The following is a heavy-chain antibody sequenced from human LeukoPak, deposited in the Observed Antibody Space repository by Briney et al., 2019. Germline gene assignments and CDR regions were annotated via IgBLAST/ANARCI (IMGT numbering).Heavy chain of an antibody. V-gene: IGHV4-34*01. CDR1: GVSFSGYY. J-gene: IGHJ3*02. Sequence: SETLSLTCAVYGVSFSGYYWSWIRQPPGKGLEWIGEINHSGSTNYNPSLKSRVTISVDTSKNQFSLKLSSVTAADTAVYYCARVIAVTGAFNAFDIWGQGTMATVSS. D-gene: IGHD6-19*01. CDR2: INHSGST. CDR3: ARVIAVTGAFNAFDI.